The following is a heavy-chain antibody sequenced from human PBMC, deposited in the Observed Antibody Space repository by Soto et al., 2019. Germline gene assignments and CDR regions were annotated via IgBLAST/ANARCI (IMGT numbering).Heavy chain of an antibody. Sequence: SETLSLTCTVSGGSISSSSYYWGWIRQPPGKGLEWIGSIYYSGSTYYNPSLKSRVTISVDTSKNQFSLKLSSVTAADTAVYYCARSDDSSIYCSGGSCYVLDYWGQGTLVTVSS. CDR2: IYYSGST. J-gene: IGHJ4*02. CDR1: GGSISSSSYY. V-gene: IGHV4-39*01. CDR3: ARSDDSSIYCSGGSCYVLDY. D-gene: IGHD2-15*01.